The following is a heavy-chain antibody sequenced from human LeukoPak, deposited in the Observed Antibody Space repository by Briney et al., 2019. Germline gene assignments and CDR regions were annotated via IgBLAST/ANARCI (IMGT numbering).Heavy chain of an antibody. CDR2: ISHSGST. J-gene: IGHJ4*02. V-gene: IGHV4-59*12. CDR1: DGSMRNYY. Sequence: SETLSLTCTVSDGSMRNYYWSWIRQPPGKGLEWIGYISHSGSTKYNPSLMSRVTISVDTSKNQFSLKLSSVTAADTAVYYCAGVVANRYYFDYWGQGTLVTVSS. CDR3: AGVVANRYYFDY. D-gene: IGHD2-15*01.